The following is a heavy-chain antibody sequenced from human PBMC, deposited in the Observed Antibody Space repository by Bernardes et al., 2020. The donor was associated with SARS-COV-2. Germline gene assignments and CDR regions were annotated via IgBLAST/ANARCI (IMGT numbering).Heavy chain of an antibody. D-gene: IGHD3-10*01. Sequence: ASVKVSCKASGYTFTGYYMHWVRQAPGQGLEWMGRINPNSGGTNYAQKFQGRVTISRDNSKNTLSLQMTSLRAEDTAVYYCVKDSPYHYGSETYHYHDYWGQGTLVTVSS. J-gene: IGHJ4*02. CDR1: GYTFTGYY. V-gene: IGHV1-2*06. CDR3: VKDSPYHYGSETYHYHDY. CDR2: INPNSGGT.